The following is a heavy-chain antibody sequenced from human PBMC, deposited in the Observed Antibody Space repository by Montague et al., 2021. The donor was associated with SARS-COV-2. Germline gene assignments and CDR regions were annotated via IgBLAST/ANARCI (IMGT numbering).Heavy chain of an antibody. V-gene: IGHV3-13*04. Sequence: SLRLSCAASGFTFGGYDMNWVRQAPGKGLEGVSAIGIGGDTYYLGSVKGRFIISRENAKNSLYLQTNSLRVGDTAVYYCARGGEWSSSSLPDYWGQGTLVTVSS. J-gene: IGHJ4*02. CDR3: ARGGEWSSSSLPDY. CDR1: GFTFGGYD. D-gene: IGHD6-6*01. CDR2: IGIGGDT.